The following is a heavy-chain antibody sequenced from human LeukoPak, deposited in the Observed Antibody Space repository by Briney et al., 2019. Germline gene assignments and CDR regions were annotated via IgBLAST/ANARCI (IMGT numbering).Heavy chain of an antibody. D-gene: IGHD3/OR15-3a*01. CDR2: ISYDGSNK. J-gene: IGHJ3*02. Sequence: PGRSLRLSCAASGFTFSSYGMHWVRQAPGKGLEWVAVISYDGSNKYYAVSVKGRFTISRDNSKNTLYLQMNSLRAEDTAVYYCARALDWGSTSIDIWGQGTMVTVSS. V-gene: IGHV3-30*03. CDR3: ARALDWGSTSIDI. CDR1: GFTFSSYG.